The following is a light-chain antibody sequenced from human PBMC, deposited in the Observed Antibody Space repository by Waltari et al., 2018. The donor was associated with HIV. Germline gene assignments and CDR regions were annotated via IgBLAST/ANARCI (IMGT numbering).Light chain of an antibody. J-gene: IGLJ2*01. V-gene: IGLV2-14*01. Sequence: QSALTQPASVSGSPGQSIPISCTGTSRDVGGYNSVSWYQQHPGKAPKLMIYEVSNRPSGVSNRFSGSKSGNTASLTISGLQAEDEADYYCSSYTSSSLVVFGGGTKLTVL. CDR1: SRDVGGYNS. CDR3: SSYTSSSLVV. CDR2: EVS.